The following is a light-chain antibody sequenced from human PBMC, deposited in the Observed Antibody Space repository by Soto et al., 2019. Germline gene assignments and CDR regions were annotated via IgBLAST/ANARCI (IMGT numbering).Light chain of an antibody. CDR2: DAS. V-gene: IGKV3-11*01. CDR1: QSISNY. CDR3: QHRRT. J-gene: IGKJ5*01. Sequence: EIVLTQSPATLSLSAGERATLSCRASQSISNYLAWSQQRPGRATRLLIDDASKRATGIADRFSGSGSGTDFTPSISSLEPEDFAVYYCQHRRTFGKRTRLEIK.